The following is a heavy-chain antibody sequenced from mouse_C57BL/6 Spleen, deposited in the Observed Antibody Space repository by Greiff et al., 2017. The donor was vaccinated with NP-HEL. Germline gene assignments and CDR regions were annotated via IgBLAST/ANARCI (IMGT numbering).Heavy chain of an antibody. J-gene: IGHJ2*01. Sequence: QVQLQQPGAELVMPGASVKLSCKASGYTFTSYWMHWVKQRPGQGLEWIGEIDPSDSYTNYNQKFKGKSTLTVDKSSSTAYMQLSSLTSEDSAVYYCARGLRYGNYEAYWGQGTTLTVSS. CDR2: IDPSDSYT. CDR3: ARGLRYGNYEAY. V-gene: IGHV1-69*01. CDR1: GYTFTSYW. D-gene: IGHD2-10*02.